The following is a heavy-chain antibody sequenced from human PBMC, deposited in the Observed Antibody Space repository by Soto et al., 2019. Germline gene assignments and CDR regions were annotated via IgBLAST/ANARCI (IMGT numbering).Heavy chain of an antibody. CDR1: GFTFSSYG. Sequence: GSLRLSCAASGFTFSSYGMHWVRQAPGKGLEWVAVIWYDGSNKYYADSVKGRFTISRDNSKNTLYLQMNSLRAEDTAVYYCARDYYDSSGYPVGWFDPWGQGTLVTVSS. J-gene: IGHJ5*02. CDR2: IWYDGSNK. D-gene: IGHD3-22*01. V-gene: IGHV3-33*01. CDR3: ARDYYDSSGYPVGWFDP.